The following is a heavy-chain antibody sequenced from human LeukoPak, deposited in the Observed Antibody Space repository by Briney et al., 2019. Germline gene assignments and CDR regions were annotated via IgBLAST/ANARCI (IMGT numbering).Heavy chain of an antibody. V-gene: IGHV4-30-2*01. CDR1: GGSISSGGYY. D-gene: IGHD3-22*01. CDR3: ARRYDSSGYYYSLWYFDL. J-gene: IGHJ2*01. CDR2: IYHSGST. Sequence: SETLSLTCTVSGGSISSGGYYWSWIRQPPGKGLEWIGYIYHSGSTYYNPSLKSRVTISVDRSKNQFSLKLSSVTAADTAVYYCARRYDSSGYYYSLWYFDLWGRGTLVTVSS.